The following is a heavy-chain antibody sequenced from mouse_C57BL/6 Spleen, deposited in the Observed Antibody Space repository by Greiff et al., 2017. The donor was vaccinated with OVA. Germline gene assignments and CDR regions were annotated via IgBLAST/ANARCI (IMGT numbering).Heavy chain of an antibody. D-gene: IGHD2-1*01. CDR3: ARQGNGNWDY. J-gene: IGHJ2*01. V-gene: IGHV1-82*01. CDR1: GYAFSSFW. Sequence: QVQLKQSGPELVKPGASVKISCKASGYAFSSFWMNWVKQRPGKGLEWIGRIYPGDGDTTYNGKFKGKATLTADKSSSTAYMQLSSLTSEDSAVYFCARQGNGNWDYWGQGTTLTVSS. CDR2: IYPGDGDT.